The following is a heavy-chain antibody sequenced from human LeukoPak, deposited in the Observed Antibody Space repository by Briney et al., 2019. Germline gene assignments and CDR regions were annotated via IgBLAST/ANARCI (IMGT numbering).Heavy chain of an antibody. CDR1: GYTFTNYG. Sequence: ASVKVSCKASGYTFTNYGISWVRQPPGQGHEWMGWISTYSGNTYYAQKFRGRVTMTTDTSTRTAYMELRSLISDDTAVYYCARIEDYTWDYWGQGTLVTVSS. V-gene: IGHV1-18*01. J-gene: IGHJ4*02. CDR2: ISTYSGNT. CDR3: ARIEDYTWDY. D-gene: IGHD4-11*01.